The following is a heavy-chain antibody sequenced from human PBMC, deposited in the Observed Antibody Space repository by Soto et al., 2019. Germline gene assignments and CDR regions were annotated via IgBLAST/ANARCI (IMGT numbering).Heavy chain of an antibody. J-gene: IGHJ3*01. CDR3: ARVAPTWGCNAFDF. Sequence: PSVKVSCKASGYTFSGSNMNWVRQAPGQGLEWMGWINPNSGATNYAQKFQGRVTMTRDTSVSTAYMELGRLRSDDTAVYYCARVAPTWGCNAFDFWGQGTMVTVSS. V-gene: IGHV1-2*02. CDR2: INPNSGAT. CDR1: GYTFSGSN. D-gene: IGHD7-27*01.